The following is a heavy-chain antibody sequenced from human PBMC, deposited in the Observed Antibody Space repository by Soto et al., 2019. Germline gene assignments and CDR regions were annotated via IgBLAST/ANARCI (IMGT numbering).Heavy chain of an antibody. V-gene: IGHV5-10-1*01. CDR1: GYSFTSYW. Sequence: GESLKISCKGSGYSFTSYWISWVRQMPGKGLEWMGRIDPSDSYTNYSPSFQGHVTISADKSISAAYLQWSSLKASDTAMYYCASSPRGYCSSTSCRELGKYYGMGVWGQGTTVTVSS. CDR2: IDPSDSYT. CDR3: ASSPRGYCSSTSCRELGKYYGMGV. D-gene: IGHD2-2*01. J-gene: IGHJ6*02.